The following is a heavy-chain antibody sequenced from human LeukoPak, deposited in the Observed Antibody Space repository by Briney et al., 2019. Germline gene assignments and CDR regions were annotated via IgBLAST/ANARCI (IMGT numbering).Heavy chain of an antibody. CDR3: ARVYYYYMDV. Sequence: GGSLRLSCAASGFTFSSYSMNWVRQAPGKGLEWVSSNSSSSSYINYADSVKGRFTISRDNAKNSLYLQMNSLRAEDTAVYYCARVYYYYMDVWGKGTTVTVSS. CDR1: GFTFSSYS. V-gene: IGHV3-21*01. CDR2: NSSSSSYI. J-gene: IGHJ6*03.